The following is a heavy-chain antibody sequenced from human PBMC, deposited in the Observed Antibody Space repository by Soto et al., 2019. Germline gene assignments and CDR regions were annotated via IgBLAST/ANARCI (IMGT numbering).Heavy chain of an antibody. V-gene: IGHV3-7*03. Sequence: GGSLRLSCAASGFTFSSYWMSWVRQAPGKGLEWVANIKRDGSDKYYVDSVKGRFTISRDNVKNSLYLQMNSLRVEDTAMYYCASPYNSGSSGGPFDYWGQGTLVTVSS. CDR3: ASPYNSGSSGGPFDY. D-gene: IGHD6-19*01. CDR1: GFTFSSYW. CDR2: IKRDGSDK. J-gene: IGHJ4*02.